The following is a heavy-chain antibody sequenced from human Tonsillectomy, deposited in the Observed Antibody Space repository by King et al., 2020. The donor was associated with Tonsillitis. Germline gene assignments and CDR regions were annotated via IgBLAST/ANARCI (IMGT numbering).Heavy chain of an antibody. CDR1: GFTFGDYA. Sequence: DVQLVESGGGLVQPGRSLRLSCTASGFTFGDYAMSWVRQAPGKGLEWVGFIRTKASGGTTEYAASVKGRFTISRDDSKSIAYLQMSSLKTEDTAVYYCTRRERFLDMRFFHYYYMDVWGKGTTVTVSS. CDR2: IRTKASGGTT. J-gene: IGHJ6*03. V-gene: IGHV3-49*04. CDR3: TRRERFLDMRFFHYYYMDV. D-gene: IGHD3-3*01.